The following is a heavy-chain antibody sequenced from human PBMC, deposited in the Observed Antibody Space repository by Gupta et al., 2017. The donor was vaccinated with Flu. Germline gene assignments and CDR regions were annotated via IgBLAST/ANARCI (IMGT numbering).Heavy chain of an antibody. Sequence: EVQLVESGGGLVQPGRSLRLSCVVSGFPFNAHAIHWVRQAPGEGLEWVSGFMWDGSSIDYADSVKGRFTISWDNAKNSLYLQMNSLRPDDTAVYYCGKDISPGGLDVWGQGTTVTVSS. CDR3: GKDISPGGLDV. V-gene: IGHV3-9*01. CDR2: FMWDGSSI. D-gene: IGHD3-10*01. J-gene: IGHJ6*02. CDR1: GFPFNAHA.